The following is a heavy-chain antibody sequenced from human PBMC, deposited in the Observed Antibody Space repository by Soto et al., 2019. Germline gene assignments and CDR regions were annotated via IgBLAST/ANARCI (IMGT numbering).Heavy chain of an antibody. D-gene: IGHD4-17*01. J-gene: IGHJ6*03. Sequence: PGGSLRLSCAASGFTFSSYIMNWVCQAPGKGLEWVSSISSSSSYIYYADSVKGRFTISRDNAKNSLYLQMNSLRAEDTAVYYRAREHGNNMAVRAKGTTVPVSS. CDR2: ISSSSSYI. V-gene: IGHV3-21*01. CDR1: GFTFSSYI. CDR3: AREHGNNMAV.